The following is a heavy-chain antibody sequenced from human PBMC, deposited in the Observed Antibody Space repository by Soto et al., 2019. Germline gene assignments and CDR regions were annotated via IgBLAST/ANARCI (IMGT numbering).Heavy chain of an antibody. V-gene: IGHV4-30-4*01. CDR1: GGSISSGDYY. J-gene: IGHJ4*02. Sequence: QVQLQESGPGLVKPSQTLSLTCTVSGGSISSGDYYWSWIRQPPGKGLEWIGYIYYSGSTYYNPSLKGRVTISVDTSKNQFSLKLSSVTAADTAVYYCASSYYYGSGSYYGLDYWGQGTLVTVSS. CDR2: IYYSGST. D-gene: IGHD3-10*01. CDR3: ASSYYYGSGSYYGLDY.